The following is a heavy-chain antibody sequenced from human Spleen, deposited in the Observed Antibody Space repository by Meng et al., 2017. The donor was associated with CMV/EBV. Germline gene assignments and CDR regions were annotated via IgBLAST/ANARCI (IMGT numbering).Heavy chain of an antibody. Sequence: GESLKISCAASGFIFNNYAMNWVRQAPGKGLEWVSAISGAGGSTYYADSVKGRVTISRDNSKNTLYLQMNSLRAEDTAVYYCAKDKYSSSSTNDYWGQGTLVTVSS. V-gene: IGHV3-23*01. CDR3: AKDKYSSSSTNDY. D-gene: IGHD6-6*01. J-gene: IGHJ4*02. CDR1: GFIFNNYA. CDR2: ISGAGGST.